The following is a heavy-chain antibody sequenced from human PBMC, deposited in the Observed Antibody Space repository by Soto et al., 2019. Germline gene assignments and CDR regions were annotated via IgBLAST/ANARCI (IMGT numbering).Heavy chain of an antibody. J-gene: IGHJ6*03. CDR1: GGTCSSYT. CDR3: ARGHRSDYYGSWGNDYYYYYMDV. CDR2: IIPILGIA. V-gene: IGHV1-69*02. Sequence: QVQLVQSGAEVKKPGSSVKVSCKASGGTCSSYTISWVRQAPGQGLEWMGRIIPILGIANYAQKFQGRVTITADKSTSTAYMELSSLRSEDTAVYYCARGHRSDYYGSWGNDYYYYYMDVWGKGTTVTVSS. D-gene: IGHD3-10*01.